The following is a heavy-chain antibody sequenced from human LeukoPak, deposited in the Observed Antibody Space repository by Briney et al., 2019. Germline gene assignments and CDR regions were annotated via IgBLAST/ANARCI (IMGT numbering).Heavy chain of an antibody. V-gene: IGHV1-8*01. Sequence: ASVTVSCKASGYTFTSYDINWVRQAPGQGLEWMGWMNPNSGNTGYAQKFQGRVTMTRNTSISTAYMELSSLRSEDTAVYYCARAGYYDFWSGYYTGLTNWFDPWGQGTLVTVSS. CDR2: MNPNSGNT. D-gene: IGHD3-3*01. CDR1: GYTFTSYD. J-gene: IGHJ5*02. CDR3: ARAGYYDFWSGYYTGLTNWFDP.